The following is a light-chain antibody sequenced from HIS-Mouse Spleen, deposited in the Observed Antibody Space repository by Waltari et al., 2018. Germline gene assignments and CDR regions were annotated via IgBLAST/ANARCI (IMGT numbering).Light chain of an antibody. CDR3: YSTDSSGNHRV. CDR2: EDS. J-gene: IGLJ2*01. Sequence: SYELTPPPSLSLSPGPTARITCPGASLHIKYAYWYQQKSGQAPVLVIYEDSKRPSGIPGTFSAASSGTMATLTISGAQVEDEADYYCYSTDSSGNHRVFGGGTKLTVL. CDR1: SLHIKY. V-gene: IGLV3-10*01.